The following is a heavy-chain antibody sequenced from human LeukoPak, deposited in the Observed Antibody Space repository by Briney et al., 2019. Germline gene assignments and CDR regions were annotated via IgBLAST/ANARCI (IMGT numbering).Heavy chain of an antibody. J-gene: IGHJ5*02. Sequence: KPGGSLRLSCAASGFTFSSYTMNWVRQAPGKGLEWVSSISSSSTYINYADSVKGRFTISRDNAKNSLYLQMNSLRAEDTAVYYCARGHRSRNPGTKYNWFDPWGQGTLVTVSS. CDR2: ISSSSTYI. CDR3: ARGHRSRNPGTKYNWFDP. D-gene: IGHD1-14*01. V-gene: IGHV3-21*01. CDR1: GFTFSSYT.